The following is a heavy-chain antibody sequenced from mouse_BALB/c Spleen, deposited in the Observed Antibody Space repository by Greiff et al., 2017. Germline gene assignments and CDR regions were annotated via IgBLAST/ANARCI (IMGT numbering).Heavy chain of an antibody. CDR3: ASGYYGSSYDFDV. D-gene: IGHD1-1*01. CDR2: INPYNDGT. CDR1: GYTFTSYV. V-gene: IGHV1-14*01. J-gene: IGHJ1*01. Sequence: VQLKQSGPELVKPGASVKMSCKASGYTFTSYVMHWVKQKPGQGLEWIGYINPYNDGTKYNEKFKGKATLTSDKSSSTAYMELSSLTSEDSAVYYCASGYYGSSYDFDVWGAGTTVTVSS.